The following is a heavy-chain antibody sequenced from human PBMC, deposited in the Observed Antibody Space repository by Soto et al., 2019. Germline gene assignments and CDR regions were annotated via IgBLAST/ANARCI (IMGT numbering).Heavy chain of an antibody. CDR1: GGIFSSYA. CDR3: ARVGGVGAPPGADY. Sequence: ASVKVSCKASGGIFSSYAISWLRQAPGQGLEWMGAVIPILGQAYYAQNFQDRVTITADESTRTAYMDLISLRSDDTAVYFCARVGGVGAPPGADYWGQGTMVTVSS. J-gene: IGHJ4*02. V-gene: IGHV1-69*13. D-gene: IGHD1-26*01. CDR2: VIPILGQA.